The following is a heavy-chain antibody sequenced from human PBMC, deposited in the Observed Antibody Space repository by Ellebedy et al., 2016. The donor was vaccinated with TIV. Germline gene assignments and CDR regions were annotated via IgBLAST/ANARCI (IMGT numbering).Heavy chain of an antibody. Sequence: GESLKISCAASGFTFSSYSMNWVRQAPGKGLEWVSYICSSSSTIYYADSVKGRFTVSRDNAKDSLYLQMDSLRADDMAVYYCARAGDYNLLSPAGGYWGQGTLVTVSS. D-gene: IGHD4-17*01. CDR3: ARAGDYNLLSPAGGY. CDR1: GFTFSSYS. J-gene: IGHJ4*02. CDR2: ICSSSSTI. V-gene: IGHV3-48*04.